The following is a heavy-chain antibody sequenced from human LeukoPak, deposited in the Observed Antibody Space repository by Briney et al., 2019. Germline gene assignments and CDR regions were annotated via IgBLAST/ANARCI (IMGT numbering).Heavy chain of an antibody. CDR3: ERYCTSTTCILRGFDY. CDR1: GYSFTSGHY. J-gene: IGHJ4*02. D-gene: IGHD2-2*01. CDR2: IYHTGSA. V-gene: IGHV4-38-2*01. Sequence: SETLSLTCSVSGYSFTSGHYWGWIRQPPGKGLEWIANIYHTGSAHYNPSLKSRVTISVDTSTNQFSLKLSSVTAADTAVYYCERYCTSTTCILRGFDYWGQGTLVTVSS.